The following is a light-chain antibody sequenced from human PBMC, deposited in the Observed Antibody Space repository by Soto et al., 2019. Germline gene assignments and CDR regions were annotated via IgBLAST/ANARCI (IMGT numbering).Light chain of an antibody. CDR2: VAS. CDR3: QQSHSTPLT. V-gene: IGKV1-39*01. CDR1: QTISRY. J-gene: IGKJ4*01. Sequence: DIQITHSPSSLSASIGDRVTITFRASQTISRYLNWYQQKPGKAPKLLIYVASSLQSGVPSRLSGSGSGTGFTLAISNMQPEDSAIYYCQQSHSTPLTFGGGTKVDIK.